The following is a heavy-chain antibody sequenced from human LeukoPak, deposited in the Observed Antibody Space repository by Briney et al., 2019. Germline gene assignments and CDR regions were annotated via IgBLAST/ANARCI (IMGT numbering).Heavy chain of an antibody. D-gene: IGHD3-22*01. CDR1: GGSFSGYY. CDR2: INHSGST. V-gene: IGHV4-34*01. Sequence: SETLSLTCAVYGGSFSGYYWSWIRQPPGKGLEWIGEINHSGSTNYNPSLKSRVTISVDTSKNQFSLKLSSVTAADTAVYYCARGMRLYYYDDDAPFDIWGQGTMVTVSS. J-gene: IGHJ3*02. CDR3: ARGMRLYYYDDDAPFDI.